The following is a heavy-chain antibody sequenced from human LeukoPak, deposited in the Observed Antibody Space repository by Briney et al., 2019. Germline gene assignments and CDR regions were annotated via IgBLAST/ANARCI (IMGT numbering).Heavy chain of an antibody. D-gene: IGHD5-12*01. V-gene: IGHV4-39*02. Sequence: SETLSLTCSVSGGSISRSSYYWGWIRQPPGKGLEWIGSLYNTETTYYNPSLQSRVTISVDTSKNQLSLKLSSVTAADTAVYYCAKDGGYYDFDSWGQGTLVTVSS. CDR3: AKDGGYYDFDS. J-gene: IGHJ4*02. CDR1: GGSISRSSYY. CDR2: LYNTETT.